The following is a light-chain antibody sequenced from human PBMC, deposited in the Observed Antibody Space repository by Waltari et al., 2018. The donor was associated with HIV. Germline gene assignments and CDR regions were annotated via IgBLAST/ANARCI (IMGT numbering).Light chain of an antibody. V-gene: IGLV3-25*03. CDR2: KDS. J-gene: IGLJ3*02. CDR1: TLPKQY. Sequence: SYGLTQPPTVSVSQGYKYTITCSGDTLPKQYAYWYQQKPGQAPVMVIYKDSERPSGIPERFSGSSSATTVTLTISGVQAEDEADYYCQSSDISGNYWVFGGGTKLTVL. CDR3: QSSDISGNYWV.